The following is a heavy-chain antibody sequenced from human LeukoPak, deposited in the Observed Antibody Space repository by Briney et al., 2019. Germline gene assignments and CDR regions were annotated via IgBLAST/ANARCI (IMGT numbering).Heavy chain of an antibody. J-gene: IGHJ4*02. CDR1: GFTFSSHS. CDR2: IRSSTSYR. CDR3: ARAYSDDILTGSDY. Sequence: GSLRLSCAASGFTFSSHSMNWVRQAPGKGLEWVSSIRSSTSYRNYADSVKGRFTISRDNTKNSLYLQMNSLRAEDTAVYYCARAYSDDILTGSDYWGQGTLVTVSS. D-gene: IGHD3-9*01. V-gene: IGHV3-21*01.